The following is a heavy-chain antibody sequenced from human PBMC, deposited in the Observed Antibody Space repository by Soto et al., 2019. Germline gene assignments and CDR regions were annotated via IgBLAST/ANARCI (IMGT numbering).Heavy chain of an antibody. CDR2: INHSGST. CDR3: ARAPPYGYVTWFDP. Sequence: PSETLSLTCAVYGGSFSGYYWTWIRQPPGTGLEWIGEINHSGSTNYNPSLKSRVTISVDTSKNQFSLKLSSVTAADTAVYYCARAPPYGYVTWFDPWGQGTLVT. V-gene: IGHV4-34*01. CDR1: GGSFSGYY. J-gene: IGHJ5*02. D-gene: IGHD5-12*01.